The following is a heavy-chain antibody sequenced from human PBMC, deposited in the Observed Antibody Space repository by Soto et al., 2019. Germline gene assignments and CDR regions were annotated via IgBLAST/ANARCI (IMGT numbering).Heavy chain of an antibody. CDR3: ASYSAFRSAVVPAAIYYYYYGMDV. D-gene: IGHD2-2*01. V-gene: IGHV1-69*13. J-gene: IGHJ6*02. CDR2: IIPIFGTA. CDR1: GGTFSSYA. Sequence: ASVKVSCKASGGTFSSYAISWVRQAPGQGLEWMGGIIPIFGTANYAQKFQGRVTITADESTSTAYMELSSLRSEDTAVSYCASYSAFRSAVVPAAIYYYYYGMDVWGQGTTVTVSS.